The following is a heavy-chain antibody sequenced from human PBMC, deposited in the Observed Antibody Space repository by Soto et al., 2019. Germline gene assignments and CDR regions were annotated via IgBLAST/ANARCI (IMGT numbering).Heavy chain of an antibody. J-gene: IGHJ4*02. CDR2: IGSKAYGGTT. D-gene: IGHD6-19*01. CDR1: GFTFGDYA. Sequence: GGSLRLSCTASGFTFGDYAMSWVRQAPGKGLEWVGFIGSKAYGGTTEYAASVKGRFTISRDDSKSIAYLQMNSLKTEDTAVYYCTRGHLNGIAVAGGVDYWGQGTLVTVSS. V-gene: IGHV3-49*04. CDR3: TRGHLNGIAVAGGVDY.